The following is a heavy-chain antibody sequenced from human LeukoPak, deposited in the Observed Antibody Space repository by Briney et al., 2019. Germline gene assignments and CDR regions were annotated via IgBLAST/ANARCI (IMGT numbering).Heavy chain of an antibody. D-gene: IGHD2-2*02. V-gene: IGHV1-8*01. CDR2: MNPNSGNT. Sequence: GASVKVSCKASGYTFTSHDINWVRQATGQGLEWMGWMNPNSGNTGYAQEFQGRVTMTRNTSISTAYMELSGLRSEDTAVYYCARVPISYYYYGMDVWGQGTTVTVSS. CDR1: GYTFTSHD. CDR3: ARVPISYYYYGMDV. J-gene: IGHJ6*02.